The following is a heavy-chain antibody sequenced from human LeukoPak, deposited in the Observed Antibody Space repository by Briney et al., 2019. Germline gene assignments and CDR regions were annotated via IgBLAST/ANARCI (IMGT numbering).Heavy chain of an antibody. D-gene: IGHD6-13*01. J-gene: IGHJ5*02. CDR2: ITADNTTK. V-gene: IGHV3-48*01. CDR3: AAASAFSSSWRS. CDR1: GLSFSSYN. Sequence: GGSLRLSCTASGLSFSSYNMNWVRQAPGKGPEWVAYITADNTTKYYADSVKGRFTISRDNAKKSLFLQMNSLRAEDTAVYYCAAASAFSSSWRSWGQGTVVTVSS.